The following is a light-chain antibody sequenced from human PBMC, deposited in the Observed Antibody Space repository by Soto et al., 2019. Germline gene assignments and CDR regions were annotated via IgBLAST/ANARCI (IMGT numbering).Light chain of an antibody. J-gene: IGLJ3*02. CDR1: SGSIVSNY. CDR2: EDN. CDR3: QSYDSSNWV. Sequence: NFMLTQPHSVSESPGKTVTISCTRSSGSIVSNYVQWYQQRPGSAPTTVIYEDNQRPSGVPDRFSGSIDRSSNSASLTISGLKTEDEADYYCQSYDSSNWVFGGGTQLTVL. V-gene: IGLV6-57*04.